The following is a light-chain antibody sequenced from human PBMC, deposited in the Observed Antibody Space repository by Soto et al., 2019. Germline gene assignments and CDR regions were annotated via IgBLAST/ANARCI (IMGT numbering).Light chain of an antibody. J-gene: IGLJ2*01. CDR2: EVT. CDR3: HSHAGYSNVV. V-gene: IGLV2-8*01. CDR1: SSDIGGYNS. Sequence: QSVLTQPPSASGSPGQSVTISCTGTSSDIGGYNSVSWFQQHPGKAPKLIIYEVTKRPSVVPDRFSGSKSGNTASLTVSGLQAEDEADYYCHSHAGYSNVVFGGGTKLTVL.